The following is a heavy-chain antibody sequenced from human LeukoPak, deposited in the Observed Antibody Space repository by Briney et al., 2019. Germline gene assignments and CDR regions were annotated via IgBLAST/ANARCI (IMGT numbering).Heavy chain of an antibody. CDR3: AKDRVPDGLWNFDF. CDR2: IYGDGSET. V-gene: IGHV3-23*03. Sequence: GGSLRLSCVASGFTFRTYTMSWVRQAPGKGLEWVSSIYGDGSETFYADSVKGRFTIYRDDSKNTLFLQMNSLSVEDTAKYFCAKDRVPDGLWNFDFWGQGTPVTVSS. J-gene: IGHJ4*02. CDR1: GFTFRTYT. D-gene: IGHD3-10*01.